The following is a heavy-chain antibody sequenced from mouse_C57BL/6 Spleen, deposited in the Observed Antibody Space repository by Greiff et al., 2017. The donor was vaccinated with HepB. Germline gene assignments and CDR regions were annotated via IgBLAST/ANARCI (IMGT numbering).Heavy chain of an antibody. V-gene: IGHV1-20*01. J-gene: IGHJ2*01. CDR3: ARGDYDGYYVDY. D-gene: IGHD2-3*01. Sequence: EVQLQESGPELVKPGDSVKISCKASGYSFTGYFMNWVMQSHGKSLEWIGRINPYNGDTFYNQKFKGKATLTVDKSSSTAHMELRSLTSEDSAVYYCARGDYDGYYVDYWGQGTTLTVSS. CDR1: GYSFTGYF. CDR2: INPYNGDT.